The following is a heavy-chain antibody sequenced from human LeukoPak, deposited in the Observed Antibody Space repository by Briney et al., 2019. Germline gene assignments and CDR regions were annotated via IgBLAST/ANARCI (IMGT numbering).Heavy chain of an antibody. CDR2: IYYSGTT. Sequence: SETLSLTCTVSGGSISRYYWSWIRQSPGRGLELIAYIYYSGTTNYNPSLKSRVTISVDTSKSQFSLKLNSVTAADTAVYYCAGGGYCSRASCFAPLCDFWGQGALVTVSS. CDR3: AGGGYCSRASCFAPLCDF. V-gene: IGHV4-59*01. CDR1: GGSISRYY. D-gene: IGHD2-2*01. J-gene: IGHJ4*02.